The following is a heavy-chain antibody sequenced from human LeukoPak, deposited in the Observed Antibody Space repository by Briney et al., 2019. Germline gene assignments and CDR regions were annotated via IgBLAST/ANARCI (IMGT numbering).Heavy chain of an antibody. V-gene: IGHV1-2*04. J-gene: IGHJ6*02. D-gene: IGHD3-3*01. Sequence: ASVKVSCKASGYTFTGYYMHWVRQAPGQGLEWMGWINPNSGGTNYAQKFQGWVTMTRDTSISTAYMELSRLRSDDTAVYYCAVTIFGVVTPRDYYYYGMDVWGQGTTVTVSS. CDR2: INPNSGGT. CDR1: GYTFTGYY. CDR3: AVTIFGVVTPRDYYYYGMDV.